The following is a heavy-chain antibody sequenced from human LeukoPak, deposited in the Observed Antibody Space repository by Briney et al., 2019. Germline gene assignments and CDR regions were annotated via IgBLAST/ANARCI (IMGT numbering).Heavy chain of an antibody. CDR2: INHSGST. CDR3: ARGSTSGSNY. Sequence: SETLSLTCAVYGGSFSGYYWSWIRQPPGKGLEWIGEINHSGSTNYNPSLKSRVTISVDTSKNQFSLKLSSVTAADTAVYYCARGSTSGSNYWGQGTLVTVSS. J-gene: IGHJ4*02. D-gene: IGHD3-10*01. CDR1: GGSFSGYY. V-gene: IGHV4-34*01.